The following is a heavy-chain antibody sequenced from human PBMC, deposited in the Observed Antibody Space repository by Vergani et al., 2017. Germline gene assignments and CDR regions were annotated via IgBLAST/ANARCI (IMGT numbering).Heavy chain of an antibody. V-gene: IGHV3-33*01. CDR3: ARVPSRVVRGVIYYYYYGMDV. D-gene: IGHD3-10*01. CDR2: IWYDGSNK. J-gene: IGHJ6*02. CDR1: GFTFSSYG. Sequence: QVQLVESGGGVVQPGRSLRLSCAASGFTFSSYGMHWVRQAPGKGLEWVAVIWYDGSNKYYADSVKGRFTISRDNSKNTLYLQMNSLRAEDTAVYYCARVPSRVVRGVIYYYYYGMDVWGQGTTVTVSS.